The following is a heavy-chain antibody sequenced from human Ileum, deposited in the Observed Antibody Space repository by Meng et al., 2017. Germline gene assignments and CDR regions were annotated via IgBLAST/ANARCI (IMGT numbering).Heavy chain of an antibody. J-gene: IGHJ6*02. CDR2: INPNSGGT. V-gene: IGHV1-2*06. D-gene: IGHD1-26*01. CDR1: GYTFSDFY. CDR3: ATMNRSTLVSYYYGMDV. Sequence: ASVKVFCKTSGYTFSDFYIHWVRQAPGQGLEWVGRINPNSGGTDYAQKFQGRVTMTRDTSMSTAYMDLSRLTSVDAAVYYCATMNRSTLVSYYYGMDVWGQGTTVTVSS.